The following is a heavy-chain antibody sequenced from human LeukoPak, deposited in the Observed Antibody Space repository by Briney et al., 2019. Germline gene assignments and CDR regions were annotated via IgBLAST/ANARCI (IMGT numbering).Heavy chain of an antibody. Sequence: PGGSLRLSCAASGFTFSSYSMNWVRQAPGKGLEWVSSISSSSSYIYYADSVKGRFTISRDNAKNSLYLQMNSLRAEDAAVYYCARAREQLVLYYYYYMDVWGKGTTVTVSS. CDR2: ISSSSSYI. CDR1: GFTFSSYS. CDR3: ARAREQLVLYYYYYMDV. V-gene: IGHV3-21*04. J-gene: IGHJ6*03. D-gene: IGHD6-13*01.